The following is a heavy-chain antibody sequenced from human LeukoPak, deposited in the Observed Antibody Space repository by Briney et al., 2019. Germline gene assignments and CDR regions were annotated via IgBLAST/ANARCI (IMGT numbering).Heavy chain of an antibody. CDR3: ASLYGSGNFEY. Sequence: GRSLRLSCAASGFTFSSYAMHWVRQAPGKGMEWVAVISYDGSNKYYADSVKGRFTISRDNSKNTLYLQMNSLRAEDTAVYYCASLYGSGNFEYWGQGTLVTVSS. CDR2: ISYDGSNK. CDR1: GFTFSSYA. V-gene: IGHV3-30-3*01. J-gene: IGHJ4*02. D-gene: IGHD3-10*01.